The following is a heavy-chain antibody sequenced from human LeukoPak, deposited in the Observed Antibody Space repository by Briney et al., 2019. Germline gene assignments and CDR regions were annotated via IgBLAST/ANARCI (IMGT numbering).Heavy chain of an antibody. CDR1: GYTFTSYY. CDR2: INPSGGST. V-gene: IGHV1-46*01. J-gene: IGHJ3*02. Sequence: GASVKVSCKASGYTFTSYYMHWVRQAPGQGLGWMGIINPSGGSTSYAQKFQGRVTMTRDISTSTVYMELSSLRSEDTAVYYCARYHFYYDSSGYSDAFDIWGQGTMVTVSS. D-gene: IGHD3-22*01. CDR3: ARYHFYYDSSGYSDAFDI.